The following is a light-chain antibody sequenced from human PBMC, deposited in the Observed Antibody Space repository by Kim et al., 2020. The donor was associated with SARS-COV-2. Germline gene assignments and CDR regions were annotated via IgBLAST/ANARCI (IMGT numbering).Light chain of an antibody. CDR1: QRISSC. Sequence: ASVGDRVTISCRASQRISSCLAWYQQKPGKAPTLLIYDDSSLQSEVPPRFSGSGSGTEFTRPISSLQPDDYATYYYQHYNSYSPTFGQGTKVDIK. CDR3: QHYNSYSPT. CDR2: DDS. J-gene: IGKJ1*01. V-gene: IGKV1-5*01.